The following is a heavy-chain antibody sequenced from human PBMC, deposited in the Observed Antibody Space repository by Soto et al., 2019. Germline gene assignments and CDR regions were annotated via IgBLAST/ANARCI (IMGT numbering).Heavy chain of an antibody. CDR1: GCSISSRNYY. V-gene: IGHV4-39*01. Sequence: QLQLQESGPGVVKPSETLSLTCTVSGCSISSRNYYWGWIRQPPGKGLEWIGSTYYSGSTYYNPSLKSRVTISVDTSKNQFSLKLSSVTAADTAVYYCARWAAAGTKRGAYYYYGMDVWGQGTTVTVSS. D-gene: IGHD6-13*01. CDR2: TYYSGST. CDR3: ARWAAAGTKRGAYYYYGMDV. J-gene: IGHJ6*02.